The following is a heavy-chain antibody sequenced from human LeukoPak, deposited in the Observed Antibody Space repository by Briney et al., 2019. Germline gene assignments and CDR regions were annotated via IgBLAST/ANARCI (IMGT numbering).Heavy chain of an antibody. Sequence: GSLRLSCAASGFTFSSYWMSWVRQAPGKGLEWIGSIYYSGSTYYNPSLKSRVTISVDTSKNQFSLKLSSVTAADTAVYYCARSIAAAGTWWFDPWGQGTLVTVSS. CDR1: GFTFSSYW. J-gene: IGHJ5*02. V-gene: IGHV4-39*01. D-gene: IGHD6-13*01. CDR3: ARSIAAAGTWWFDP. CDR2: IYYSGST.